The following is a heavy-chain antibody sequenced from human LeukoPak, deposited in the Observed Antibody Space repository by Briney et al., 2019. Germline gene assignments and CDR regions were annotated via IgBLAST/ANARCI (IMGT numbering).Heavy chain of an antibody. CDR3: AKAIQSDHLQYPMIYYYGMDI. CDR1: GFTFSSYA. CDR2: ISGSGDNT. Sequence: GGSLRLSCAASGFTFSSYAMSWVRQAPGKGLEWVSAISGSGDNTYYADSVKGRFTISRDNSKNTLYLQMNSLRAEDAAIYYCAKAIQSDHLQYPMIYYYGMDIWGQGTTGTVS. V-gene: IGHV3-23*01. D-gene: IGHD3-22*01. J-gene: IGHJ6*02.